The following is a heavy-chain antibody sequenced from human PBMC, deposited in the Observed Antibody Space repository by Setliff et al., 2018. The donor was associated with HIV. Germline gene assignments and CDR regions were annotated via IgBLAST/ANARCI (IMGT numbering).Heavy chain of an antibody. CDR2: ISYDGSNK. D-gene: IGHD3-10*01. CDR3: ARARTGVTMVRGAMSF. Sequence: TGGSLRLSCAASGFTFSSYAMHWVRQAPGKGLEWVAVISYDGSNKYYADSVKGRFTISRDNSKNTLYLQMNSLGPEDTAVYYCARARTGVTMVRGAMSFWGQGTLVTVSS. J-gene: IGHJ4*02. V-gene: IGHV3-30*04. CDR1: GFTFSSYA.